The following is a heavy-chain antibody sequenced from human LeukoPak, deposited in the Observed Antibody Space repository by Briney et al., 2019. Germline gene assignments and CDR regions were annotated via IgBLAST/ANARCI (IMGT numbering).Heavy chain of an antibody. J-gene: IGHJ1*01. CDR3: ARKLGD. CDR2: IKQDAREK. CDR1: GFTISNYW. D-gene: IGHD7-27*01. V-gene: IGHV3-7*01. Sequence: GGSLRLSCAASGFTISNYWMSWVHEAPGEGLEWVSNIKQDAREKYYVDSVKGRFTISRDNAKNSLFLQMNSLRAEDTAVYYCARKLGDWGQGTLVTVSS.